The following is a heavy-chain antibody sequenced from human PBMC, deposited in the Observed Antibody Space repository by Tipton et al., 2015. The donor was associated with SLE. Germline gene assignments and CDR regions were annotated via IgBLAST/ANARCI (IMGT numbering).Heavy chain of an antibody. CDR2: LSSRGST. V-gene: IGHV4-59*11. CDR3: ATLSGDYVHFFDS. Sequence: TLSLTCTVSGCSSTNHYCSWIRQPPGKGLEWIGYLSSRGSTKYNPSLKSRVTMSVDTSKNQFSLKLRSVTAADTAVYYCATLSGDYVHFFDSWGQGTLVTVSS. D-gene: IGHD4-17*01. CDR1: GCSSTNHY. J-gene: IGHJ5*01.